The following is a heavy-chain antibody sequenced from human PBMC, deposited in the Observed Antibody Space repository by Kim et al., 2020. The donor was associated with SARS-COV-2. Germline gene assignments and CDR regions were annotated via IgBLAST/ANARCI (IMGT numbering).Heavy chain of an antibody. CDR1: GSTFRSYG. J-gene: IGHJ4*02. D-gene: IGHD3-3*01. V-gene: IGHV3-33*01. CDR3: ASDGSLDYNFWSGFRAGGLSDH. CDR2: IWYDGSHT. Sequence: GGSLRLSCAASGSTFRSYGMHWVRQAPGKGLESVAVIWYDGSHTYYADSVKGRFTISRDNSKNTLYLQMNSLRAEDTAVYYCASDGSLDYNFWSGFRAGGLSDHWGQGTPVTVPS.